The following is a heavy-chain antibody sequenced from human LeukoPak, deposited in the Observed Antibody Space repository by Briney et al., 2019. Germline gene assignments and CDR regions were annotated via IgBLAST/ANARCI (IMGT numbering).Heavy chain of an antibody. CDR2: ISYDGSNK. J-gene: IGHJ4*02. D-gene: IGHD5-12*01. V-gene: IGHV3-30*04. CDR3: ARDSGPSGYDFYY. Sequence: GGSLRLSCAVSGFTFSSYAMHWVRQAPGKGLEWVAVISYDGSNKYYADSVKGRFTISRDNYKNTLYLQMNSLRAEDTAVYYCARDSGPSGYDFYYWGQGSLVTVSS. CDR1: GFTFSSYA.